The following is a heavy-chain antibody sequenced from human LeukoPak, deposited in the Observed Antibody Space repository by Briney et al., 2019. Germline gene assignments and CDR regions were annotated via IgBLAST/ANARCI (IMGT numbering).Heavy chain of an antibody. CDR1: GGSISSYY. CDR3: ARYTIFEFDP. D-gene: IGHD3-3*01. Sequence: SETLSLTCTVSGGSISSYYWSWIRQPPGTGLEWIGYIYYSGSTNYNPSLKSRVTISVDTSKNQSSLKLSSVTAADTAVYYCARYTIFEFDPWGQGTLVTVSS. J-gene: IGHJ5*02. CDR2: IYYSGST. V-gene: IGHV4-59*01.